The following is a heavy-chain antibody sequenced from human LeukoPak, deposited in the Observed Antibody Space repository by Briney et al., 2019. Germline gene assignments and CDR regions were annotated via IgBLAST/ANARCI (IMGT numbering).Heavy chain of an antibody. J-gene: IGHJ4*02. V-gene: IGHV4-59*08. CDR2: IHYSGST. Sequence: PSGTLSLTCTVSGGTLSSYYWNWLRLPPGKGLEWIGYIHYSGSTKYNPSLKSRVTISVDTSKNQFSLKLSSVTAADTAVYYCARWYSSGWAFDYWGQGTLVTVSS. CDR3: ARWYSSGWAFDY. D-gene: IGHD6-19*01. CDR1: GGTLSSYY.